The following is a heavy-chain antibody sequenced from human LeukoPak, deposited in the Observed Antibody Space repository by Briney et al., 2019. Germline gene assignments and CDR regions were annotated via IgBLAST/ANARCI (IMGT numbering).Heavy chain of an antibody. CDR1: GFTFSSYS. CDR2: ISSSSSYI. V-gene: IGHV3-21*01. D-gene: IGHD7-27*01. CDR3: ARGKRNWGSPSRSRELYYYYMDV. J-gene: IGHJ6*03. Sequence: PGGSLRLSCVASGFTFSSYSMNWVRQAPGKGLEWVSSISSSSSYIYYADSVKGRFTISRDNAKNSLYLQMNSLRAEDTAVYYCARGKRNWGSPSRSRELYYYYMDVWGKGTTVTVSS.